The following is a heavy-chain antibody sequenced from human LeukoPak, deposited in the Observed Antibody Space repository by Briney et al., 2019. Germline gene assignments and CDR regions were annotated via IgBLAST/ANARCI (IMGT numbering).Heavy chain of an antibody. D-gene: IGHD1-14*01. V-gene: IGHV3-23*01. CDR3: AKAQVSFDY. J-gene: IGHJ4*02. Sequence: GGSLRLSCAASGFTFSSYGMSWVRRAPGKGLEWVSTISVSGGSTYYADSVRGRFTISRDNSKSTLRLQMNSLRAEDTAVYYCAKAQVSFDYWGQGTLVTVSS. CDR1: GFTFSSYG. CDR2: ISVSGGST.